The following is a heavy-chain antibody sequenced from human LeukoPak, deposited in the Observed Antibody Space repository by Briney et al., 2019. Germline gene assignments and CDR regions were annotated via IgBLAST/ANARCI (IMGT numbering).Heavy chain of an antibody. J-gene: IGHJ4*02. CDR1: GYTFTSYG. Sequence: ASVKVSCKASGYTFTSYGISWVRQAPGQGLEWMGWISAYNGNTNYAQKLQGRVTMTTDTSTSTAYMELRSLRSDDTAVYYCAGDFRGVRGPHHPGYWGQGTLVTVSS. D-gene: IGHD3-10*01. V-gene: IGHV1-18*01. CDR3: AGDFRGVRGPHHPGY. CDR2: ISAYNGNT.